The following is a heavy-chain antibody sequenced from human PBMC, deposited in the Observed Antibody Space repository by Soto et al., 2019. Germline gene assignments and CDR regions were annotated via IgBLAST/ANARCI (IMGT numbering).Heavy chain of an antibody. CDR1: GFTFSSYG. CDR3: ARSQYYYDSSGQYY. D-gene: IGHD3-22*01. J-gene: IGHJ4*02. CDR2: IWYDGSNK. Sequence: GGSLGLSCAASGFTFSSYGMHWVRQAPGKGLEWVAVIWYDGSNKYYADSVKGRFTISRDNSKNTLYLQMNSLRAEDTAVYYCARSQYYYDSSGQYYWGQGTLVTVSS. V-gene: IGHV3-33*01.